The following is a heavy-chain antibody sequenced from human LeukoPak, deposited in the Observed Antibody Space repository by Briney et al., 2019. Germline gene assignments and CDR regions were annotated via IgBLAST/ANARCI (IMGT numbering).Heavy chain of an antibody. Sequence: SETLSLTCTVSGGSIGSYYWSWIRQPAGKGLEWIGRIYTSGGTVYNPSLKSRVTISVDTSKNQFSLKLSSVTAADTAVYYCASSTKTYYDILTGYKGDAFDIWGQGTMVTVSS. V-gene: IGHV4-4*07. CDR1: GGSIGSYY. CDR3: ASSTKTYYDILTGYKGDAFDI. J-gene: IGHJ3*02. CDR2: IYTSGGT. D-gene: IGHD3-9*01.